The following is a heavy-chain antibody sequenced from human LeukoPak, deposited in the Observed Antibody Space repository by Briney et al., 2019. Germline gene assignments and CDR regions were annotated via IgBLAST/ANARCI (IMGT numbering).Heavy chain of an antibody. CDR2: INSDGSSR. D-gene: IGHD6-13*01. CDR1: GFAFSNYW. CDR3: ASASSHRIAAGGDY. J-gene: IGHJ4*02. Sequence: GGSLRLSCAASGFAFSNYWMHWVRQAPGKGLVWVSRINSDGSSRNYADSVKGRFTISRDNAKNTLYLQMNSLRAEDTAVYYCASASSHRIAAGGDYWGQGTLVTVSS. V-gene: IGHV3-74*01.